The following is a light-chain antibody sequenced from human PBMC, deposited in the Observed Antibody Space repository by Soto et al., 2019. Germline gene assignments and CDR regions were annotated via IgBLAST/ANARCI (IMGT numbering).Light chain of an antibody. Sequence: QSVLTQPPSASGSPGQSVTISCTGTSSDVGGYNYVSWYQQHPGKAPKLMIYDVSKRPSGVPDRFSGSKSGNTASLTVSGLQAEDEADYYCSSYVGSNNFVFGTGTKATVL. V-gene: IGLV2-8*01. J-gene: IGLJ1*01. CDR2: DVS. CDR1: SSDVGGYNY. CDR3: SSYVGSNNFV.